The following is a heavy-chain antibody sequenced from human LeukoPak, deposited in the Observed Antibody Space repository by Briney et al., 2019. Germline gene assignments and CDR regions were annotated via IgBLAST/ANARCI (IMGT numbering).Heavy chain of an antibody. J-gene: IGHJ4*02. Sequence: SETLSLNCAVSGDSMSGYYWTWIRQPPGKGLEWIGYIYYSGSTNYNPSVKSRVTISVDTSKNQFSLNLSSVTATDTAVYYCARHSRSGKEYDYWGQGTLVTVSS. V-gene: IGHV4-59*08. CDR1: GDSMSGYY. CDR2: IYYSGST. D-gene: IGHD2-15*01. CDR3: ARHSRSGKEYDY.